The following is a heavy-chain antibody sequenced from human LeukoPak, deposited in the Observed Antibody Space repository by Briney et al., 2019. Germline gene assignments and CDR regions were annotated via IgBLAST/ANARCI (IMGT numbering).Heavy chain of an antibody. V-gene: IGHV4-34*01. D-gene: IGHD2-15*01. J-gene: IGHJ6*03. CDR2: INHSGST. Sequence: PSETLSLTCAVYGGSFSGYYWSCIRQPPGKGLEWIGEINHSGSTNYNPSLMSRVTISVDTSKNQFSLKLSSVTAADTAVYYCARVGCSGGSCYGPGTYYYYYYMDVWGKGTSVTVSS. CDR1: GGSFSGYY. CDR3: ARVGCSGGSCYGPGTYYYYYYMDV.